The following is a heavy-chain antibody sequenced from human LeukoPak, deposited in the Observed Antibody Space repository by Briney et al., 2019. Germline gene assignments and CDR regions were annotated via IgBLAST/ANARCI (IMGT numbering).Heavy chain of an antibody. D-gene: IGHD1-14*01. CDR2: IYPRDGST. V-gene: IGHV1-46*01. CDR1: GYTFTSNY. J-gene: IGHJ6*02. CDR3: ARGGPGYGMDV. Sequence: ASVKVSCKASGYTFTSNYIHWVRQAPGQGLEWMGMIYPRDGSTSYAQKFQGRVTVTRDTSTSTVHMELSGLRSEDTAVYYCARGGPGYGMDVWGQGTTVTVSS.